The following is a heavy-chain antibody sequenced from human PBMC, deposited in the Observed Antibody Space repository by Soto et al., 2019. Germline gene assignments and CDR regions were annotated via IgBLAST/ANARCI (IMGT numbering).Heavy chain of an antibody. D-gene: IGHD3-9*01. V-gene: IGHV3-49*03. CDR2: IRSKAYGGTT. CDR3: TRSPIHFDWLLSGWFDP. CDR1: GFTFGDYA. J-gene: IGHJ5*02. Sequence: GGSLRLSCTASGFTFGDYAMSWFRQAPGKGLEWVGFIRSKAYGGTTEYAASVKGRFTISRDDSKSIAYLQMNSLKTEDTAVYYCTRSPIHFDWLLSGWFDPWGQGTLVTVSS.